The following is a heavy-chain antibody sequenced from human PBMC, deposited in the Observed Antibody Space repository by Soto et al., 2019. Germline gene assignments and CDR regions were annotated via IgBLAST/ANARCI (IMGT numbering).Heavy chain of an antibody. D-gene: IGHD2-2*01. V-gene: IGHV1-2*04. CDR2: INPNSGGT. CDR1: GYTFTGYY. J-gene: IGHJ6*02. Sequence: GASLKVSCKASGYTFTGYYMHCVRRAPGQGLEWMGWINPNSGGTNYAQKFQGWVTMTRDTSISTAYMELSRLRSDDTAVYYCARSDYCSSTSCYYYYGMDVWGQGTTVTVSS. CDR3: ARSDYCSSTSCYYYYGMDV.